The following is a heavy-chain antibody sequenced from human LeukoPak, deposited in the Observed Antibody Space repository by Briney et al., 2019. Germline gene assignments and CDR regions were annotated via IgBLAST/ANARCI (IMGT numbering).Heavy chain of an antibody. CDR2: INPSGGST. J-gene: IGHJ4*02. CDR3: ARQHYYDSSGRATFDY. V-gene: IGHV1-46*01. CDR1: GYTFTSYY. D-gene: IGHD3-22*01. Sequence: ASVKVSCKASGYTFTSYYMHWVRQAPGQGLEWMGIINPSGGSTSYAQKFQGRVTMTRDTSTSTVYMELSSLRSEDTAVYYCARQHYYDSSGRATFDYWGQGTLVTVSS.